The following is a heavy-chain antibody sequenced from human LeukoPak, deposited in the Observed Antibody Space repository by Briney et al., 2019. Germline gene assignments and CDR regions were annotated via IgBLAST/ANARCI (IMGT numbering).Heavy chain of an antibody. D-gene: IGHD2-21*01. Sequence: PGGSLRLSCAASGFTFSSYAMSWVRQAPGKELEWVSAISGSGGSTYYADSVKGRFTISRDNPKNTLYLQMNSLRAEDTAVYYCATEKGDSPDYWGQGTLVTVSS. CDR2: ISGSGGST. J-gene: IGHJ4*02. V-gene: IGHV3-23*01. CDR3: ATEKGDSPDY. CDR1: GFTFSSYA.